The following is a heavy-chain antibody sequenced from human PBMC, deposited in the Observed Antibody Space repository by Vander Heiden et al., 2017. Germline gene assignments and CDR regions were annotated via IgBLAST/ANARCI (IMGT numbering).Heavy chain of an antibody. CDR1: GFTFRSYS. D-gene: IGHD5-18*01. CDR2: ISSSSSYI. CDR3: ARDVLRPMVSGYGMDV. V-gene: IGHV3-21*01. J-gene: IGHJ6*02. Sequence: EVQLVESGGGLVTPGGSLRLSCAASGFTFRSYSMNWVRQAPGKGLGWVSSISSSSSYIYYADSVKGRFTISRDNAKNSLYLQMNSLRAEDTAVYYCARDVLRPMVSGYGMDVWGQGTTVTVSS.